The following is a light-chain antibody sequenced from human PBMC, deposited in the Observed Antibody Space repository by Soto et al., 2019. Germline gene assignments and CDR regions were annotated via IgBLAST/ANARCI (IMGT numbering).Light chain of an antibody. Sequence: EIAMTQSPGTLSVSPGERATLSCRASQSVSSKLAWYQQKPGQAPRLLIYGASTRAPDIPARFSGRGSGTAFTLTISRLQAEDFAVYFCQQYNESPLYTFGQGTKLEIK. V-gene: IGKV3-15*01. J-gene: IGKJ2*01. CDR2: GAS. CDR3: QQYNESPLYT. CDR1: QSVSSK.